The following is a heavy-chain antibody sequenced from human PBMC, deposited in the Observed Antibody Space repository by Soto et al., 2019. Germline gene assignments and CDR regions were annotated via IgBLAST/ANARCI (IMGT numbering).Heavy chain of an antibody. V-gene: IGHV3-53*01. Sequence: EVQLVESGGGLIQPGGSLKLSCAASGFTVGNNYMSWVRQAPGKGLEWVSLIYSTGTTKYADSVKGRFTVSRDNAKNTQYLKMNSLRAENTAVYYCGKDGRSSGSHYNSFGYWGQGTLVIVSS. J-gene: IGHJ4*02. D-gene: IGHD3-10*01. CDR2: IYSTGTT. CDR1: GFTVGNNY. CDR3: GKDGRSSGSHYNSFGY.